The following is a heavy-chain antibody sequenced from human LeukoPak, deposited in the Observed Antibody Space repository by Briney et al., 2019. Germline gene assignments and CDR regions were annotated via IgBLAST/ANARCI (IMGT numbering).Heavy chain of an antibody. Sequence: PGGSLRLSCAASGLTLSTYYMTWIRQAPGKGLKGISYISSSGATIKYADSVRGRFTISRDSAKNSVTLQMNSLRAEDTAVYYCVTTWGAHYWYFDLWGRGALVTVSS. CDR2: ISSSGATI. V-gene: IGHV3-11*04. J-gene: IGHJ2*01. D-gene: IGHD1-26*01. CDR3: VTTWGAHYWYFDL. CDR1: GLTLSTYY.